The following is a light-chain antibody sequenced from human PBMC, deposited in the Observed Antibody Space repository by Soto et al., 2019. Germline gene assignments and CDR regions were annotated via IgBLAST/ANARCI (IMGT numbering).Light chain of an antibody. CDR1: SSDVGGYNY. J-gene: IGLJ1*01. V-gene: IGLV2-14*01. CDR3: SSYGSTSTRYV. Sequence: QSVLTQPASVSGSPGQSMTISCTGTSSDVGGYNYVSWYQQHPGKAPKLMIYEVSNRPSGVSNRFSGSKSGNTASLTISGLQAEDEADYFCSSYGSTSTRYVFGTGTKLTVL. CDR2: EVS.